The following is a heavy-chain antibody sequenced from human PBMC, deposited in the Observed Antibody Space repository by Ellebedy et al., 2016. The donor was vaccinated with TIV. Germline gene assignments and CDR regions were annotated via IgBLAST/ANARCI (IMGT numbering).Heavy chain of an antibody. CDR3: ARETSGYYVPSFDY. D-gene: IGHD3-22*01. J-gene: IGHJ4*02. CDR2: MDRSGNT. CDR1: SGSISNYY. V-gene: IGHV4-4*07. Sequence: MPSETLSLTCIVSSGSISNYYWNWIRQPAGKGLEWIGRMDRSGNTNYNPSLKSRVTMSVDTSKNQFSLRLSPVTAADTAVYFCARETSGYYVPSFDYWGQGTLVTVSS.